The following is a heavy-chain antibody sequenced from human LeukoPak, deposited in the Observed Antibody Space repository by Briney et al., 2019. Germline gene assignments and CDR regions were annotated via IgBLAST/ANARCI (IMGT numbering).Heavy chain of an antibody. CDR3: AKVNNYVHY. Sequence: TGGSLRLSCAASGFTFTSYAMSWVRQAPGKGLEWVSAISGNGGSTYYADSVKGRFTISRDNSKNTLYLQMNSLRAEDTAVYYCAKVNNYVHYWGQGTLVTVSS. J-gene: IGHJ4*02. D-gene: IGHD4-11*01. V-gene: IGHV3-23*01. CDR1: GFTFTSYA. CDR2: ISGNGGST.